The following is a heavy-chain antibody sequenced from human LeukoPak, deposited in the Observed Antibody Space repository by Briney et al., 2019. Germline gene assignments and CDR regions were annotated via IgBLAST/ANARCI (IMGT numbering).Heavy chain of an antibody. V-gene: IGHV1-3*01. D-gene: IGHD3-22*01. CDR3: ARVAYYYDSSGYYYDNDY. Sequence: ASVKVSCKASGGTFSSYAISWVRQAPGQGLEWMGWINAGNGNTKYSQKFQGRVTITRDTSASTAYMELSSLRSDDTAVYYCARVAYYYDSSGYYYDNDYWGQGTLVTVSS. J-gene: IGHJ4*02. CDR1: GGTFSSYA. CDR2: INAGNGNT.